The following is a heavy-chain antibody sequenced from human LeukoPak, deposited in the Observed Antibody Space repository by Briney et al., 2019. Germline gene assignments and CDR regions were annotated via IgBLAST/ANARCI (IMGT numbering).Heavy chain of an antibody. D-gene: IGHD3-10*01. CDR2: ISAYNGNT. Sequence: ASVKVSCKASGYTFTSYGISWVRQAPGQGLEWMGWISAYNGNTNYAQKLQGRVTMTTDTSTSTAYMELRSLRSDDTAVYYCARGSASYYYGSGGTNGAFDIWGQGTMVTVPS. CDR1: GYTFTSYG. CDR3: ARGSASYYYGSGGTNGAFDI. J-gene: IGHJ3*02. V-gene: IGHV1-18*01.